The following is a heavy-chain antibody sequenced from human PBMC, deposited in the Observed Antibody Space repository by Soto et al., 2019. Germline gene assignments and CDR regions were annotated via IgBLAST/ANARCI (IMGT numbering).Heavy chain of an antibody. J-gene: IGHJ4*02. CDR2: ISGIDDGT. V-gene: IGHV3-23*01. CDR1: GFTFSNYA. CDR3: AKENLGFCRGGSCYSRYFDY. Sequence: PGGSLRLSCAASGFTFSNYAMSWVRQAPGKGLEWVSTISGIDDGTYYADSVKGRFTISRDDSKTTLYLQMNSLRAEDTAIYYCAKENLGFCRGGSCYSRYFDYWAPGTLVTVSS. D-gene: IGHD2-15*01.